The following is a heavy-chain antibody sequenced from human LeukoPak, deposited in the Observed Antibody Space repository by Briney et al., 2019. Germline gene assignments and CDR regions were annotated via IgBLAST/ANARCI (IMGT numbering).Heavy chain of an antibody. J-gene: IGHJ4*02. Sequence: PSGTLSLTCTVSGGSISSSSYYWGWIRQPPGKGLEWIGSIYYSGSTYYNPSLKSRVTISVDTSKNQFSLKLSSVTAADTAVYYCARLGSYSSSWHNWGQGTLVTVSS. CDR1: GGSISSSSYY. V-gene: IGHV4-39*01. D-gene: IGHD6-13*01. CDR3: ARLGSYSSSWHN. CDR2: IYYSGST.